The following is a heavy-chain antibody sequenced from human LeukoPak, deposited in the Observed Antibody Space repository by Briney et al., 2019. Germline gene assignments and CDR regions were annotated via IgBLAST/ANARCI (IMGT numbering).Heavy chain of an antibody. J-gene: IGHJ5*02. CDR3: ARAFSSLGLDP. CDR2: INSDGSNT. Sequence: GGSLRLSCAASGFTFTNNWMHWVRHAPGKGLGWVSCINSDGSNTKYADSVKGRFTASRHNAKNTLYLQMNSLRVEDTAVYYCARAFSSLGLDPWGEGALVTVSS. D-gene: IGHD2-2*01. V-gene: IGHV3-74*03. CDR1: GFTFTNNW.